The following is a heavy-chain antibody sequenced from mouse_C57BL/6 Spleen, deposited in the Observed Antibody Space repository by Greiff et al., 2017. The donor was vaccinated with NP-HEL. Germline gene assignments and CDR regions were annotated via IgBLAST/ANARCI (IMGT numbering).Heavy chain of an antibody. V-gene: IGHV1-50*01. D-gene: IGHD2-2*01. CDR1: GYTFTSYW. CDR2: IDPSDSYT. CDR3: ARGGLTGHY. J-gene: IGHJ2*01. Sequence: QVQLQQPGAELVKPGASVKLSCKASGYTFTSYWMQWVKQRPGQGLEWIGEIDPSDSYTNYNQKFKGKATLTVDTSSSTAYMQLSSLTSEDSAVYYCARGGLTGHYWGQGTTLTVSS.